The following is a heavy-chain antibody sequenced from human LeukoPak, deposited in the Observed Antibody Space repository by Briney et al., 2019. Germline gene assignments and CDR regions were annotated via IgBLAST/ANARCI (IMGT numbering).Heavy chain of an antibody. CDR2: IYHSGST. CDR1: GYPISSGYY. CDR3: ARHIAYYYDSSGQEDAFDI. D-gene: IGHD3-22*01. J-gene: IGHJ3*02. V-gene: IGHV4-38-2*01. Sequence: SETLSLTCAVSGYPISSGYYWGWIRQPPGKGLVWIGSIYHSGSTYYNPSLKSRVTISVDTSKNQFSLKLSSVTAADTAVYYCARHIAYYYDSSGQEDAFDIWGQGTMVTVSS.